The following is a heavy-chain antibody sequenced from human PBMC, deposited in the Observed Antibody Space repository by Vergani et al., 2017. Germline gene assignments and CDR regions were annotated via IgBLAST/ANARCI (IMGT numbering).Heavy chain of an antibody. V-gene: IGHV1-69*04. CDR1: GGTFSSYA. Sequence: QVQLVQSGAEVKKPGSSVKVSCKASGGTFSSYAISWVRQAPGQGLEWMGRIIPILGIANYAQKFQGRVTITADKSTSTAYMELSSLRSEDTAVYYCARAPVAAAGTPLRYWGQGTLVTVSS. J-gene: IGHJ4*02. CDR3: ARAPVAAAGTPLRY. D-gene: IGHD6-13*01. CDR2: IIPILGIA.